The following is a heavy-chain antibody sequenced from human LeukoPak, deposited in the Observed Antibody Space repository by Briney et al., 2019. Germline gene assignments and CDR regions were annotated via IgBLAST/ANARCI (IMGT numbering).Heavy chain of an antibody. V-gene: IGHV3-72*01. CDR3: ASGSYSFDY. Sequence: GGSLRLSCAASGFSFSAHFVDWVRQAPGKGLEWVGRIRNKANSYTTEYAASVKGRFSISRDDSKNSLYLQMNSLKIEDTAVYYCASGSYSFDYWGQGTLVTVSS. CDR1: GFSFSAHF. D-gene: IGHD3-10*01. CDR2: IRNKANSYTT. J-gene: IGHJ4*02.